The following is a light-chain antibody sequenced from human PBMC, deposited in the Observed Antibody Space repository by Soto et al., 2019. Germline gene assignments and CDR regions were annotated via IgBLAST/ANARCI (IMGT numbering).Light chain of an antibody. Sequence: QYALTQPASVSGSPGQSITISCTGTSSDVGGYNYVSWYQQHPGKAPKLMIYEVSNRPSGVSNPFSGSKSGNTASLTISGLQAEDDADYYCSSYTSSSTLNYVFGTGTKVTVL. CDR3: SSYTSSSTLNYV. J-gene: IGLJ1*01. V-gene: IGLV2-14*01. CDR1: SSDVGGYNY. CDR2: EVS.